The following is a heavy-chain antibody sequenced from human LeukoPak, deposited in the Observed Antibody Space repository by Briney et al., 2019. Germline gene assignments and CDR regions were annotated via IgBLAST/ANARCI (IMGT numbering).Heavy chain of an antibody. J-gene: IGHJ6*03. V-gene: IGHV4-30-2*03. CDR3: ARRPDVNYYYYMDV. Sequence: NPSETLSLTCTVSGGSISSGGYYWSWIRQPPGKGLEWIGYIYHSGSTYYNPSLKSRVTISVDTSKNQFSLKLSSVTAADTAVYYCARRPDVNYYYYMDVWGKGTTVTVSS. CDR1: GGSISSGGYY. D-gene: IGHD3-16*01. CDR2: IYHSGST.